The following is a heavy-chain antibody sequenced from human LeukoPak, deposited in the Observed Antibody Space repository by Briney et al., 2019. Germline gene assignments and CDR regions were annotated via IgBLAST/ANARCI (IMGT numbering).Heavy chain of an antibody. J-gene: IGHJ6*03. V-gene: IGHV1-18*01. CDR3: ARANVEYSSGWYRHYYYYYYMDV. D-gene: IGHD6-19*01. Sequence: ASVKVSCKASGYTFTSDGISWVRQAPGQGLEWMGWISAYNGNTNYAQKLQGRVTMTTDTSTSTAYMELRSLRSDDTAVYYCARANVEYSSGWYRHYYYYYYMDVWGKGTTVTISS. CDR2: ISAYNGNT. CDR1: GYTFTSDG.